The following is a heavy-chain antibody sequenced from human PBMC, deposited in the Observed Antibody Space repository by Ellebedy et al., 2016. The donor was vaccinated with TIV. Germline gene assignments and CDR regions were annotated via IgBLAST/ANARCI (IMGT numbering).Heavy chain of an antibody. D-gene: IGHD5-12*01. V-gene: IGHV1-69*06. CDR2: IIPIFGTA. CDR3: ARDAEATFDY. Sequence: SVKVSXXASGGTFSSYAISWVRQAPGQGLEWMGGIIPIFGTANYAQKFQGRVTITADKSTSTAYMELSSLRSEDTAVYYCARDAEATFDYWGQGTLVTVSS. J-gene: IGHJ4*02. CDR1: GGTFSSYA.